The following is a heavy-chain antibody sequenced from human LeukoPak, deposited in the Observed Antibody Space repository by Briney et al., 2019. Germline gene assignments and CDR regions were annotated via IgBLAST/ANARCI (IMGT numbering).Heavy chain of an antibody. CDR1: GFTFSSYW. CDR2: IKQGGSEK. CDR3: AREGSSGWYAFDI. J-gene: IGHJ3*02. Sequence: PGGSLRLSCAASGFTFSSYWMSWVRQAPGKGLEWVANIKQGGSEKYYMDSVKGRFTISRDNAKNSLYLQMNRLRAEDTAVYYCAREGSSGWYAFDIWGQGTMVTVSS. V-gene: IGHV3-7*01. D-gene: IGHD6-19*01.